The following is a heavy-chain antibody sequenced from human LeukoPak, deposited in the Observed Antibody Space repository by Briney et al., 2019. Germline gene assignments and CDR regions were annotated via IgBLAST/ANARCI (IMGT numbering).Heavy chain of an antibody. CDR1: GGSFSGYY. CDR2: INHSGST. J-gene: IGHJ6*03. D-gene: IGHD3-10*01. CDR3: ARGRPMVRGVISRYYYMDV. V-gene: IGHV4-34*01. Sequence: SETLSLTCAVYGGSFSGYYWSWIRQPPGKGLEWIGEINHSGSTNYNPSLKSRVTISVDTSKNQFSLKLSSVTAADTAVYYCARGRPMVRGVISRYYYMDVRGKGTTVTVSS.